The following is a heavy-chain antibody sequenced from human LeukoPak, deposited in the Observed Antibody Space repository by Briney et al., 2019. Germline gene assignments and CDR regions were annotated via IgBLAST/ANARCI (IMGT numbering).Heavy chain of an antibody. V-gene: IGHV1-69*13. D-gene: IGHD4-17*01. CDR2: IIPIFGTA. Sequence: ASVKVSCKAPGGTFSSYAISWVRQAPGQGLEWMGGIIPIFGTANYAQKFQGRVTITADESTSTAYMELSSLRSEDTAVYYCARGGHYGDYGGFDYWGRGTLVTVSS. J-gene: IGHJ4*02. CDR3: ARGGHYGDYGGFDY. CDR1: GGTFSSYA.